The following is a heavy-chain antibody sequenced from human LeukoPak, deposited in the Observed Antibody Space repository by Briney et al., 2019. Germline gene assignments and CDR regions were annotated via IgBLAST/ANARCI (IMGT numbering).Heavy chain of an antibody. CDR2: LYPEGTT. CDR3: ARTMVVTSTTDAFDI. CDR1: GFTVSSNY. V-gene: IGHV3-66*02. J-gene: IGHJ3*02. Sequence: GGSLRLSCAASGFTVSSNYMSWVREVPGKGLESVAVLYPEGTTYYGDSVNGRLTISRDNSRNTLFLQINSLRPEDTALYYCARTMVVTSTTDAFDIWGQGTMVTVSS. D-gene: IGHD2/OR15-2a*01.